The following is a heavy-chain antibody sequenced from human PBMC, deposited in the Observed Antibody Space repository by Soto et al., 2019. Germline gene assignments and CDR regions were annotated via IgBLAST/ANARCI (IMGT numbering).Heavy chain of an antibody. D-gene: IGHD5-12*01. V-gene: IGHV1-69*02. CDR3: ARKDGYYWYFDL. J-gene: IGHJ2*01. CDR1: GGTFSSYT. CDR2: IIPILGIA. Sequence: QVQLVQSGAEVKKPGSSVKVSCKASGGTFSSYTISWVRQAPGQGLEWMGRIIPILGIANYAQKFQGRVTITADKSTSTAYMELSSLRSEDTAVYYCARKDGYYWYFDLWGRGTLVTVSS.